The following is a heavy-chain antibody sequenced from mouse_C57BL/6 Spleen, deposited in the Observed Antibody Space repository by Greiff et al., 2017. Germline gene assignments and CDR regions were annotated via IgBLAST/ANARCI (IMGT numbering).Heavy chain of an antibody. Sequence: VQLQQSGAELVRPGASVKLSCKASGYTFTDYYINWVKQRPGQGLEWIARLYPGSGNTYYNEKFKGKATLTAEKSSSTAYMQLSSLTSEDSAVYFCARRNYYGSSPYYAMDYWGQGTSVTVAA. J-gene: IGHJ4*01. CDR2: LYPGSGNT. D-gene: IGHD1-1*01. V-gene: IGHV1-76*01. CDR3: ARRNYYGSSPYYAMDY. CDR1: GYTFTDYY.